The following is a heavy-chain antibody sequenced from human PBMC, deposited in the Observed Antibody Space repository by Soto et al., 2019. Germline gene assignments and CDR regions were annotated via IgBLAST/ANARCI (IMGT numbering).Heavy chain of an antibody. Sequence: EVQLLESGGGIVQPGTSLRLSCAVSGFTFNNYAMNWVRQAPGEGLEWISGISASGGSTYYADSVKGRFTISRDSSKNTLYLQMNSLRADDTAIYYCAIHFYYGSGTYHAVDYWGQGTLVTVSS. CDR2: ISASGGST. CDR1: GFTFNNYA. CDR3: AIHFYYGSGTYHAVDY. V-gene: IGHV3-23*01. D-gene: IGHD3-10*01. J-gene: IGHJ4*02.